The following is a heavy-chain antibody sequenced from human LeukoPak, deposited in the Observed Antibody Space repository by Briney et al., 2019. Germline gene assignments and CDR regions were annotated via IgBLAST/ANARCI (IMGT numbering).Heavy chain of an antibody. CDR2: IGYDGSNK. CDR3: AREAGSSSWYRRNDAFDI. D-gene: IGHD6-13*01. J-gene: IGHJ3*02. CDR1: GFTFSNYG. Sequence: GGSLRLSCAASGFTFSNYGVHWVRQAPGKGLEWVAFIGYDGSNKYYADSVKGRFTISRDNSKNTLYLQMNSLRAEDTAVYYCAREAGSSSWYRRNDAFDIWGQGTMVTVSS. V-gene: IGHV3-30*02.